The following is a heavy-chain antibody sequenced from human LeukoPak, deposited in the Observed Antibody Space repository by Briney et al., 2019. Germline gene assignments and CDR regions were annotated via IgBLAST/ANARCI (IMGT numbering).Heavy chain of an antibody. Sequence: SEILSLTCTVSAGSISSSSYYWGWIRQPPGKGLEWIGSISYSGSTYYNPSLKNRVTISVDTSKNQFSLTLNSVTAADTAVYYCARRAAAGNSGKWFDPWGQGTLVTVSS. J-gene: IGHJ5*02. D-gene: IGHD6-13*01. CDR2: ISYSGST. CDR3: ARRAAAGNSGKWFDP. V-gene: IGHV4-39*01. CDR1: AGSISSSSYY.